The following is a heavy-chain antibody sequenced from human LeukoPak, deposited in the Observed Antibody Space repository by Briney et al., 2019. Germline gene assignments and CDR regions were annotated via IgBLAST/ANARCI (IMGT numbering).Heavy chain of an antibody. J-gene: IGHJ4*02. V-gene: IGHV3-33*01. CDR1: GFTFSSYG. CDR2: IWYDGSEK. D-gene: IGHD1-14*01. CDR3: ARAGGTAFDR. Sequence: PGRSLRLSCAASGFTFSSYGMHWVRQAPGKGLEWVAVIWYDGSEKYYADSVQGRFTISRENSKKTLYLQMNSLRGDDTGVYYCARAGGTAFDRWGEGTLVTASA.